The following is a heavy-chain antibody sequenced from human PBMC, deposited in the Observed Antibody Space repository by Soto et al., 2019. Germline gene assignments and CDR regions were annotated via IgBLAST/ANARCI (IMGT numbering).Heavy chain of an antibody. CDR2: IYKDGTEK. Sequence: GGSLRLSCVASGITFRNYWITWVRQAPGKGLEWVANIYKDGTEKHYVDSVKGRFSISRDNTKNSLSLQMNYLRAEDTALYYCGTRPPGEGYFGAWDFWGQGT. CDR3: GTRPPGEGYFGAWDF. D-gene: IGHD3-3*01. V-gene: IGHV3-7*02. CDR1: GITFRNYW. J-gene: IGHJ4*02.